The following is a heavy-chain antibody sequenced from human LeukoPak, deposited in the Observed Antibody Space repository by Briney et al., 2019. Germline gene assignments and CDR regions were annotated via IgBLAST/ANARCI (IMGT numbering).Heavy chain of an antibody. J-gene: IGHJ4*02. V-gene: IGHV3-7*01. CDR1: GFTFSSYW. Sequence: GGSLRLSCAASGFTFSSYWMSWVRQAPGKGLEWVANIKQDGSEKYYVDSVKGRFTIPRDNAKNSLYLQMNSLRAEDTAVYYCARDSSGYYYKSGFDYWGQGTLVTVSS. D-gene: IGHD3-22*01. CDR2: IKQDGSEK. CDR3: ARDSSGYYYKSGFDY.